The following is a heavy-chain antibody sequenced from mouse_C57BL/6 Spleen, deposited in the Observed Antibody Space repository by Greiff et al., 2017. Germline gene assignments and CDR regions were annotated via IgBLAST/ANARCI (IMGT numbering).Heavy chain of an antibody. CDR2: ISDGGSYT. D-gene: IGHD1-1*01. J-gene: IGHJ4*01. V-gene: IGHV5-4*03. Sequence: EVKVVESGGGLVKPGGSLKLSCAASGFTFSSYAMSWVRQTPEKRLEWVATISDGGSYTYYPDNVKGRFTISRDNAKNNLYLQMSHLKSEDTAMYYCARKVVATDYAMDYWGQGTSVTVSS. CDR1: GFTFSSYA. CDR3: ARKVVATDYAMDY.